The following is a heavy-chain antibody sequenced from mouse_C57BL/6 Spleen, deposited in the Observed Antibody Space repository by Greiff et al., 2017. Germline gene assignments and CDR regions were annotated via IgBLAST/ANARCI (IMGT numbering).Heavy chain of an antibody. CDR1: GYTFTSYW. D-gene: IGHD2-2*01. CDR3: ARSENYGYDDWDFDV. CDR2: IYPSDSET. J-gene: IGHJ1*03. Sequence: QLQQPGAELVRPGSSVKLSCKASGYTFTSYWMDWVKQRPGQGLEWIGNIYPSDSETHYNQKFKDKATLTVDKSSSTAYMQLSSLTSEDSAVYDCARSENYGYDDWDFDVWGTGTTVTVSA. V-gene: IGHV1-61*01.